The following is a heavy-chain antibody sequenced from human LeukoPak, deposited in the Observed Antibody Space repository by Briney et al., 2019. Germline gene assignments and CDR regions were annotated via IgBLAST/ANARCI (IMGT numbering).Heavy chain of an antibody. Sequence: SETLSLTCTVSGGSISSYFWSWIRRPPGKGLEWIGEINHSGSTNYNPSLKSRVTISVDTSKNQFSLKLSSVTAADTAVYYCARGYHSVAGTHFYYYYYYMDVWGKGTTVTVSS. CDR2: INHSGST. J-gene: IGHJ6*03. V-gene: IGHV4-34*01. CDR1: GGSISSYF. CDR3: ARGYHSVAGTHFYYYYYYMDV. D-gene: IGHD6-19*01.